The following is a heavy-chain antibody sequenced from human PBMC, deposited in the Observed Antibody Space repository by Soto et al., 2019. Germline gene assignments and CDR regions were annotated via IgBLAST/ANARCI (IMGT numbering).Heavy chain of an antibody. CDR1: GGSISSSSYY. Sequence: QLQLQESGPGLVKPSATLSLTCTVSGGSISSSSYYWGWIRPPPGKGLEWIGSIYYSGSTYYNPSLKSRVTISVDTSKNQFSLKLSSVTAADTAVYYCAPLSPEHFDYWGQGTLVTVSS. V-gene: IGHV4-39*01. CDR3: APLSPEHFDY. J-gene: IGHJ4*02. D-gene: IGHD3-16*01. CDR2: IYYSGST.